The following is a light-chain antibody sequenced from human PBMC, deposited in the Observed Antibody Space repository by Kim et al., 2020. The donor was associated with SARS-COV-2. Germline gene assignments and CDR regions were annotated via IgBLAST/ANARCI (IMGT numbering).Light chain of an antibody. CDR2: GDN. CDR3: QSYDSRNQV. J-gene: IGLJ3*02. V-gene: IGLV6-57*04. CDR1: SGDIASYS. Sequence: NFMLTQPHSVSESPGKTVTISCTRSSGDIASYSVQWYQQRPGSAPTTVIYGDNQRPSGVPDRFSGSIDSSSNSASLTISGLKTEDVADYYCQSYDSRNQVFGGGTQLTVL.